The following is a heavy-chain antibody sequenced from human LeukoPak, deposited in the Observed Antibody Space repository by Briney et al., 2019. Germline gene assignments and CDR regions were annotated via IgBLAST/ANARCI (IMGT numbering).Heavy chain of an antibody. J-gene: IGHJ6*03. CDR1: GYSFTSYW. CDR3: ARVGFLLYQLPYYYMDV. Sequence: LXIPXKGSGYSFTSYWIGWVRQMPGKGLEWXXIIYPGDSDTRYSPSFQGQVTISADKSISTAYLQWSSLKASDTAMYYCARVGFLLYQLPYYYMDVWGKGTTVTVSS. CDR2: IYPGDSDT. V-gene: IGHV5-51*01. D-gene: IGHD2-2*01.